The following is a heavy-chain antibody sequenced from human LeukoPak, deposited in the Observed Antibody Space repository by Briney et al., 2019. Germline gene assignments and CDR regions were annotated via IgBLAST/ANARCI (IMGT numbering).Heavy chain of an antibody. CDR2: ISGSGGNT. CDR1: GFTFSSYA. J-gene: IGHJ4*02. V-gene: IGHV3-23*01. CDR3: AKPARTDYADY. Sequence: GGSLRLSCAASGFTFSSYAMNWVRQAPGKGLEWVSSISGSGGNTYYADSVKGRFTVSRDNSKNTLYLQMNSLRAEDTAVYYCAKPARTDYADYWGQGTLVTVSS. D-gene: IGHD1-14*01.